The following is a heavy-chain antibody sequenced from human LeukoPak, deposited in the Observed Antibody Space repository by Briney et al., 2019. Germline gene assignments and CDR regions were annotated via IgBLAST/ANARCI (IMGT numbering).Heavy chain of an antibody. V-gene: IGHV4-4*07. CDR2: IYTSGST. CDR3: ARGIAAASERALDI. Sequence: PSETLSLTCAVSGGSVSTNTYYWGWIRQPAGKGLEWIGRIYTSGSTDYNPSLKSRVTMSVDTSKNQFSLKLTSVTAADTAVYYCARGIAAASERALDIWGQGTTVTVSS. D-gene: IGHD6-13*01. CDR1: GGSVSTNTYY. J-gene: IGHJ3*02.